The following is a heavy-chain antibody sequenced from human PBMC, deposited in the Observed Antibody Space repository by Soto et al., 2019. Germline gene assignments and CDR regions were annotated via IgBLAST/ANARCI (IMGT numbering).Heavy chain of an antibody. CDR3: ARERIEYQVSRASMDV. D-gene: IGHD2-2*01. J-gene: IGHJ6*02. CDR2: ISTYFGNT. V-gene: IGHV1-18*01. CDR1: GYTFSNYA. Sequence: XSVKVSCKASGYTFSNYAISWVRQAPGQGLEWMGWISTYFGNTNYAQNIQGRATLTTDTSTSTAYMELRSLRSDDTAVYYCARERIEYQVSRASMDVWGQGTTVTVSS.